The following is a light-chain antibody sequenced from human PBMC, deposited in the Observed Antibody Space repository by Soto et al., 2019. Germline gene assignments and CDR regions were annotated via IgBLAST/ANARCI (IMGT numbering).Light chain of an antibody. J-gene: IGKJ1*01. V-gene: IGKV1-5*03. CDR1: QSISSW. Sequence: DIQMTQSPSTLSASVGDRVTITCRASQSISSWLAWYQQKPGKAPKLLIYKASTLKSGVPSRFSGSGSGTEFTLTISRLQPDDFAAYYCQHYNSYSEAFGQGTKVDNK. CDR2: KAS. CDR3: QHYNSYSEA.